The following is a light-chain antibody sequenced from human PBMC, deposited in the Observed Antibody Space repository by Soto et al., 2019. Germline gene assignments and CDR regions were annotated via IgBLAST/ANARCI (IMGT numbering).Light chain of an antibody. CDR1: QSVSSK. V-gene: IGKV3-15*01. Sequence: EIVMTQSPATLSVSPGERATLSCRASQSVSSKLAWFQQKPGQAPSLLINGVSTRATGVPVRFSGSGSGTEFTLTINSLQSEDFAVYYCQQYNNWPHTFGQGTKVDIK. CDR3: QQYNNWPHT. J-gene: IGKJ2*01. CDR2: GVS.